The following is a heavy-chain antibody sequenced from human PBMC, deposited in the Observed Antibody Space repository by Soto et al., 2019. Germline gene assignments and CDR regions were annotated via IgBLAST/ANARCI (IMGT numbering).Heavy chain of an antibody. D-gene: IGHD2-21*02. J-gene: IGHJ4*02. CDR3: ARGGSLVTYDY. CDR2: INPSGGST. Sequence: QVQLVQSGAEVKKPGASVKVSCKASGYTFTSYYMHWVRQAPGQGLEWMGIINPSGGSTSYAQKFQGRVTMTRATSTSTVYIELSSLRSEDTAVYYCARGGSLVTYDYWGQGTLVTVSS. V-gene: IGHV1-46*01. CDR1: GYTFTSYY.